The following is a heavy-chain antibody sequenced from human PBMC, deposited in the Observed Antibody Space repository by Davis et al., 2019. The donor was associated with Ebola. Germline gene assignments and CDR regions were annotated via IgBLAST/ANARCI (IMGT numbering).Heavy chain of an antibody. CDR2: ISAYNGNT. CDR3: ARDAFDPYYDFWSGYSPRDGMDV. Sequence: ASVKVSCKASGGTFSSYAISWVRQAPGQGLEWMGWISAYNGNTNYAQKLQGRVTMTTDTSTSTAYMELRSLRSDDTAVYYCARDAFDPYYDFWSGYSPRDGMDVWGQGTTVTVSS. J-gene: IGHJ6*02. CDR1: GGTFSSYA. D-gene: IGHD3-3*01. V-gene: IGHV1-18*01.